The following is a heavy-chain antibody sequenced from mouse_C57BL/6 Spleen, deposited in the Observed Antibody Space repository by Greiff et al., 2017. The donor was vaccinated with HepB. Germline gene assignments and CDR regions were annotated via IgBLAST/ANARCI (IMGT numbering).Heavy chain of an antibody. CDR3: ARSGYSNYGSDYFDY. CDR1: GYTFTSYW. CDR2: IYPGSGST. J-gene: IGHJ2*01. V-gene: IGHV1-55*01. Sequence: QVQLQQPGAELVKPGASVKMSCKASGYTFTSYWITWVKQRPGQGLEWIGDIYPGSGSTNYNEKFKSKATLTVDTSSSTADMQLSSLTSEDSAVYYCARSGYSNYGSDYFDYWGQGTTLTVSS. D-gene: IGHD2-5*01.